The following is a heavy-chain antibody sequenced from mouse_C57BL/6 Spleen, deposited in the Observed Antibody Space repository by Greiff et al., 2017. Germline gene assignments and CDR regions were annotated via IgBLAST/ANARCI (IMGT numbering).Heavy chain of an antibody. D-gene: IGHD4-1*01. Sequence: GGGLVQPKGSLNLSCAASGFSFNTYAMNWVRQAPGKGLEWVARIRSKSTNYATYYADSVKDRFTISRDDSESMLYLQMNNLKTEDTAVYYCVRHGTLYYAMDYWGQGTSVTVSS. J-gene: IGHJ4*01. CDR3: VRHGTLYYAMDY. CDR2: IRSKSTNYAT. CDR1: GFSFNTYA. V-gene: IGHV10-1*01.